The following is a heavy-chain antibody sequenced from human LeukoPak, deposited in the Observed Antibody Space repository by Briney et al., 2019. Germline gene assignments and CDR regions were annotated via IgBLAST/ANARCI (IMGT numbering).Heavy chain of an antibody. CDR2: INHSGST. D-gene: IGHD5-18*01. Sequence: SETLSLTCAVYGGSFSGYYWGWIRQPPGKGLEWIGDINHSGSTNYNPSLKSRVTISVDTSKNQFSLKLSSVTAADTAVYYCARGPGYSYGFYYFDYWGQGTLVTVSS. J-gene: IGHJ4*02. CDR3: ARGPGYSYGFYYFDY. V-gene: IGHV4-34*01. CDR1: GGSFSGYY.